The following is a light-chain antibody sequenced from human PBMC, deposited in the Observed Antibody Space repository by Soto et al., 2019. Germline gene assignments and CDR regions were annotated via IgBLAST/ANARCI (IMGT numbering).Light chain of an antibody. Sequence: EILLTHARATLALSQWEGASLSFSASQSVSSYLAWYQQNPGQAPRLLIYDASNRATGIPARFSGSGSGTDFTLTISSLEPEDFAVYYCQQRSNWPTFGQGTRLENK. CDR1: QSVSSY. CDR2: DAS. J-gene: IGKJ5*01. V-gene: IGKV3-11*01. CDR3: QQRSNWPT.